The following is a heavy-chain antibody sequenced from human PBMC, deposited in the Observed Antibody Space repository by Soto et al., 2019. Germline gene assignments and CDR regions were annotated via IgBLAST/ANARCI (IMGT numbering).Heavy chain of an antibody. Sequence: ESGGGVVQPGRSLRLSCAASGFTFSSYAMHWVRQAPGKGLEWVAVISYDGSNKYYADSVKGRFTISRDNSKNTLYLQMNSLRAEDTAVYYCARDIAYCSSTSCRDHYYYYGMDVWGQGTTVTVSS. CDR3: ARDIAYCSSTSCRDHYYYYGMDV. V-gene: IGHV3-30-3*01. CDR2: ISYDGSNK. D-gene: IGHD2-2*01. CDR1: GFTFSSYA. J-gene: IGHJ6*02.